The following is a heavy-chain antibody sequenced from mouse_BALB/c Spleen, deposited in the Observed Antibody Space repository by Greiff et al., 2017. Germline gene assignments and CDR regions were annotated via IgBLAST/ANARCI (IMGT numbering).Heavy chain of an antibody. CDR3: TRSRNFITTATSFYFDY. Sequence: LQQPGSELVRPGASVKLSCKASGYTFTSYWMHWVKQRPGQGLEWIGNIYPGSGSTNYDEKFKSKATLTVDTSSSTAYMQLSSLTSEDSAVYYCTRSRNFITTATSFYFDYWGQGTTLTVSS. CDR1: GYTFTSYW. D-gene: IGHD1-2*01. V-gene: IGHV1S22*01. CDR2: IYPGSGST. J-gene: IGHJ2*01.